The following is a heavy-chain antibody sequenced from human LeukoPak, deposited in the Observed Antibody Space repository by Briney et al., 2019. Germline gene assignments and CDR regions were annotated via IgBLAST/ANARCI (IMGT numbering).Heavy chain of an antibody. J-gene: IGHJ5*02. V-gene: IGHV1-69*02. CDR3: ARGGAIVVVPAAELRFDP. CDR1: GGTFSSYT. D-gene: IGHD2-2*01. CDR2: IIPVLGIA. Sequence: GSSVKVSCKASGGTFSSYTINWVRQAPGQGLEWMVRIIPVLGIANYAQKFQGRVTITADKSTSTAYMELSSLRSEDTAVYYCARGGAIVVVPAAELRFDPWGQGTLVTVSS.